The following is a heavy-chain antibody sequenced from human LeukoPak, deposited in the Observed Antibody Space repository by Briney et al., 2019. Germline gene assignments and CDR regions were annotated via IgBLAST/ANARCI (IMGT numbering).Heavy chain of an antibody. CDR2: INYDGSAK. CDR1: GFTLQDYW. CDR3: SRGDPDY. J-gene: IGHJ4*02. V-gene: IGHV3-7*01. Sequence: GGSLGLSCAGSGFTLQDYWMNWVRQAPGKGLEWVANINYDGSAKYYVDSVEGRFTISRDNAKNSLYLHMNGLTVEDTAVYYCSRGDPDYWGQGTLVTVSS.